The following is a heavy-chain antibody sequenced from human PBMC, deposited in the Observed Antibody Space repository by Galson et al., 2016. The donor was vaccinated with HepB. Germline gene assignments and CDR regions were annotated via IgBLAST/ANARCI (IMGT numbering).Heavy chain of an antibody. J-gene: IGHJ6*03. CDR2: IYPDDSGT. V-gene: IGHV5-51*01. CDR3: ARPSSPDFYYCTLDV. Sequence: QSGAEVKKPGESLKISCKGSGYTFTTYWLAWVRQMPGKGLEWMGIIYPDDSGTRYSPSFQGQVTISIDKSISTAYLQWSSLKASDTAMYYCARPSSPDFYYCTLDVLGQGTTVTVSS. CDR1: GYTFTTYW.